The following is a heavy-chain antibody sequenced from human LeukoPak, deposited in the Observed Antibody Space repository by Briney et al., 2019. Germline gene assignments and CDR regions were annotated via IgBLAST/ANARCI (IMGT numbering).Heavy chain of an antibody. CDR1: GGTFISYA. V-gene: IGHV1-69*13. CDR2: IIPVFGTA. Sequence: ASVKVSCKASGGTFISYAISWVRQAPGQGLEWMGGIIPVFGTANYAQKFQGRVTITADESTSTAYMELSSLRSEDTAVYYCARLGSGYSYGLFDYWGQGTLVTVSS. CDR3: ARLGSGYSYGLFDY. D-gene: IGHD5-18*01. J-gene: IGHJ4*02.